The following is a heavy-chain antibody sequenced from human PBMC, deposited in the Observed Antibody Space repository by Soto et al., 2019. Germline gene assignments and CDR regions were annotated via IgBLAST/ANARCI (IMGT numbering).Heavy chain of an antibody. V-gene: IGHV4-59*01. CDR2: IYNSGST. Sequence: SETLSLTCIVSGGSISSYYWSWIRKPPGKGLEWIGYIYNSGSTNYNPSLKSRVTFSVDMSKNQFSLKLSSVTAADTAVYYCARVGYARGLGNYYFDYWGRGTLVTVSA. CDR1: GGSISSYY. J-gene: IGHJ4*02. CDR3: ARVGYARGLGNYYFDY. D-gene: IGHD3-16*01.